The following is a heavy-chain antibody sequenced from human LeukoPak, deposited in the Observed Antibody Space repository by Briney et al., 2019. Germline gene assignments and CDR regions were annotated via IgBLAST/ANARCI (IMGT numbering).Heavy chain of an antibody. CDR3: SRVRDYYDSSGDY. J-gene: IGHJ4*02. CDR2: ISSSGSTI. Sequence: PGGSLRLSCAASGFTFSSYEMNWVRQAPGKGLEWVSYISSSGSTIYYADSVKGRFTISRDNAKNSLYLQMNSLRAEDTAVYYCSRVRDYYDSSGDYWGQGTLVTVSS. CDR1: GFTFSSYE. D-gene: IGHD3-22*01. V-gene: IGHV3-48*03.